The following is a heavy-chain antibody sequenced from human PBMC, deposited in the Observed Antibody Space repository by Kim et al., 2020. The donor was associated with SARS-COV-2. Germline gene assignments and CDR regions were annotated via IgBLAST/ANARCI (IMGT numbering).Heavy chain of an antibody. V-gene: IGHV4-34*01. Sequence: SETLSLTCAVYGGSCSGYYWSWIRQPPGKGLEWVGEINHSGSTNYNPSLKSRVTISVDTSKNQFSLKLSSVTAADTAVYYCARGDYDILTYWFDPWGQGTLVTVSS. CDR1: GGSCSGYY. CDR3: ARGDYDILTYWFDP. J-gene: IGHJ5*02. CDR2: INHSGST. D-gene: IGHD3-9*01.